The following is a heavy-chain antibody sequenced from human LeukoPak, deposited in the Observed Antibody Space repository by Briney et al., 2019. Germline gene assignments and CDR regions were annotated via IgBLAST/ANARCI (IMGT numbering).Heavy chain of an antibody. D-gene: IGHD3-3*01. CDR1: GYTFSTYG. V-gene: IGHV1-18*01. J-gene: IGHJ4*02. Sequence: ASVKVSCKASGYTFSTYGISWVRQAPGQGLEWMGWISAYNGNTNYAQRLQGRVTMTTDTSTSTAYMELRSLRSDDTAVYYCARVMEWLYFDYWGQGTLVTVSS. CDR2: ISAYNGNT. CDR3: ARVMEWLYFDY.